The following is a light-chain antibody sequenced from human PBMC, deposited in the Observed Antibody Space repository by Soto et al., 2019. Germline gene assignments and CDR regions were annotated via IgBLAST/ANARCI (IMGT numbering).Light chain of an antibody. Sequence: EIVVTQSPGTLCLSPGERATLSCRASQSIHTSLAWYQQKPGQPPRLVVYDSTLRANGVPDRFGGSRSGTEFTLTINNLEPEDFAVYYCQQRNVWPPITFGQGTQLENK. CDR1: QSIHTS. CDR3: QQRNVWPPIT. CDR2: DST. J-gene: IGKJ5*01. V-gene: IGKV3-11*01.